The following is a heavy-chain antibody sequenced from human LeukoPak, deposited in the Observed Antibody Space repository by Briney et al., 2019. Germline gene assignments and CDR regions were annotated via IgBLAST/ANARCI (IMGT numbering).Heavy chain of an antibody. D-gene: IGHD3-3*01. CDR3: ARHGTVYNGRRFLEWLPLLDY. J-gene: IGHJ4*02. CDR2: IYFSGST. V-gene: IGHV4-59*08. Sequence: SETLSLTCTVSGGSLSNYYWSWIRLPPGKGLEWIGYIYFSGSTNYNPSLKSRLTISVDTSKNQFSLKLSSVTAADTAVYYCARHGTVYNGRRFLEWLPLLDYWGQGTLVTVSS. CDR1: GGSLSNYY.